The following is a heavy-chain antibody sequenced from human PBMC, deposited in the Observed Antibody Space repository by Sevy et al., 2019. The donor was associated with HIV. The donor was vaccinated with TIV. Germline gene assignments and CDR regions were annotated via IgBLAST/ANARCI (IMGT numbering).Heavy chain of an antibody. CDR3: ARLRTGESRLFDY. CDR2: IYHDGST. D-gene: IGHD2-21*01. V-gene: IGHV4-38-2*01. Sequence: TLSLTCAVSGYSITSGHYWGWIRQPPEKGLEWIGIIYHDGSTYYNPSLKSRVTISVDTSKNQFSLKVTSVTAADTAMYYCARLRTGESRLFDYWGQGTLVTVSS. CDR1: GYSITSGHY. J-gene: IGHJ4*02.